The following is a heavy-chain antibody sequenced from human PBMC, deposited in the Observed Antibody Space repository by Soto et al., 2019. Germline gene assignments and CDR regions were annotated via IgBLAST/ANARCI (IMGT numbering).Heavy chain of an antibody. CDR2: INPHSGGT. Sequence: ASVKVSCKASGYSFTDYHIHWVRQAPGQGLEWLGRINPHSGGTSTAQKFQGWVTMTTDTSINTASMELTRLTSHDTAIYYCARLNSTDSSNGVCSFFYHHDMDVWGQGTTVTVSS. CDR1: GYSFTDYH. CDR3: ARLNSTDSSNGVCSFFYHHDMDV. D-gene: IGHD2-8*01. J-gene: IGHJ6*02. V-gene: IGHV1-2*04.